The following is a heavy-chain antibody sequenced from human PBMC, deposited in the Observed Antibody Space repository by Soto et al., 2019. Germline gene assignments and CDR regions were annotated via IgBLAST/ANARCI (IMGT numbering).Heavy chain of an antibody. D-gene: IGHD6-6*01. J-gene: IGHJ6*02. Sequence: QVQLQESGPGLVKPSQTLSLTCTVSGGSISSGGYYWTWIRQHPGKGLEWIGYNYYSGITYYNPSLKSRVTISLDTSKNQFSLQLSSVTAEDTAVYYCARGSSIAGLYYGMDVWGQGTTVTVSS. V-gene: IGHV4-31*03. CDR3: ARGSSIAGLYYGMDV. CDR2: NYYSGIT. CDR1: GGSISSGGYY.